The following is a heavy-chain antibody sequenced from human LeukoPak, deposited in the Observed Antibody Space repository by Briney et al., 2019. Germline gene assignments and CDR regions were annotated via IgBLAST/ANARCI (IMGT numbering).Heavy chain of an antibody. Sequence: GASVKVSCKASGYTFTSYGISWVRQAPGQGLEWMGWISAYNGNTNYAQKLQGRATMTTDTSTSTAYMELRSLRSDDTAVYYCAREVPTYYYDSTTPRYFDYWGQGTLVTVSS. CDR3: AREVPTYYYDSTTPRYFDY. V-gene: IGHV1-18*01. CDR1: GYTFTSYG. CDR2: ISAYNGNT. J-gene: IGHJ4*02. D-gene: IGHD3-22*01.